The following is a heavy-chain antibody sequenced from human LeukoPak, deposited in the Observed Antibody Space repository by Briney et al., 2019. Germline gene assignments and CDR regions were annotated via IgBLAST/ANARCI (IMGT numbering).Heavy chain of an antibody. CDR2: IHHSGST. CDR3: ATEFVQGSSLPYFDY. D-gene: IGHD1-26*01. Sequence: PSETLSLTCTVSGGAISSSHWWGWVRQPPGKGLEWVGEIHHSGSTNSNQSLKSRVAISVDKSKNQFFLRLNSVTAADTAVDYCATEFVQGSSLPYFDYWGQGTLVTVSS. V-gene: IGHV4-4*02. J-gene: IGHJ4*02. CDR1: GGAISSSHW.